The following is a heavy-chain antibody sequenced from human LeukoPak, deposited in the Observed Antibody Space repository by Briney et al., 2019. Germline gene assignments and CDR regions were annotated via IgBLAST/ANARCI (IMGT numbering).Heavy chain of an antibody. D-gene: IGHD6-13*01. V-gene: IGHV4-38-2*02. CDR2: IYHSGST. Sequence: PSETLSLTCTVSGYSISSGYYWGWIRQPPGKGLEWIGSIYHSGSTYYNPSLKSRVTMSVDTSKNQFSLKLSSVTAADTAVYYCARAGYSSSSTGLSWGQGTLVTVSS. J-gene: IGHJ5*02. CDR3: ARAGYSSSSTGLS. CDR1: GYSISSGYY.